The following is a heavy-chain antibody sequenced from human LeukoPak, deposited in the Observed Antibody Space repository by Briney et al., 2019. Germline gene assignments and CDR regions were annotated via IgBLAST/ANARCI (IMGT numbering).Heavy chain of an antibody. V-gene: IGHV1-24*01. D-gene: IGHD6-13*01. CDR1: GYTLTELS. Sequence: GASLKVSCTVSGYTLTELSMHWVRHAPGKGLEWMGGFDPEDGETIYAQKFQGRVTMTEDTSTDTAYMEQSSLRSEDTAVYYCATGDSSSWYLGGSEYWGQGTLVTVSS. CDR3: ATGDSSSWYLGGSEY. CDR2: FDPEDGET. J-gene: IGHJ4*02.